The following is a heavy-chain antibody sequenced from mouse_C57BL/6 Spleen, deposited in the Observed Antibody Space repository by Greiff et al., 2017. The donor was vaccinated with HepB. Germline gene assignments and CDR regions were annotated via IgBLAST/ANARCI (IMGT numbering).Heavy chain of an antibody. CDR3: ARYPFTTVVATTENY. J-gene: IGHJ2*01. CDR1: GYAFSSSW. Sequence: VQGVESGPELVKPGASVKISCKASGYAFSSSWMNWVKQRPGKGLEWIGRIYPGDGDTNYNGKFKGKATLTADKSSSTAYMQLSSLTSEDSAVYFCARYPFTTVVATTENYWGQGTTLTVSS. D-gene: IGHD1-1*01. V-gene: IGHV1-82*01. CDR2: IYPGDGDT.